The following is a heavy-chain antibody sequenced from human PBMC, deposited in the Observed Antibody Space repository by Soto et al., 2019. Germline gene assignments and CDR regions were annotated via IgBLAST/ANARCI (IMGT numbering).Heavy chain of an antibody. Sequence: QVQLVQSGAEVKKPGASVKVSCKASGYTFTSYDINWVRQATGQGLAWMGWMNPNSGNTGYAQKFQGRVSMTRNTYISTTYLELLSMRSEDTAVYYCARGDDDSSGYYYYDAFDIWGQGTMVTVSS. D-gene: IGHD3-22*01. J-gene: IGHJ3*02. V-gene: IGHV1-8*01. CDR2: MNPNSGNT. CDR1: GYTFTSYD. CDR3: ARGDDDSSGYYYYDAFDI.